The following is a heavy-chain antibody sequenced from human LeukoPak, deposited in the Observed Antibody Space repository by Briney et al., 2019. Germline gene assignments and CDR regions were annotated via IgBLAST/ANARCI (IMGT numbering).Heavy chain of an antibody. V-gene: IGHV3-23*01. CDR3: AKEPGIAAAGWAWFDP. J-gene: IGHJ5*02. CDR2: ISGSGGST. Sequence: PGGSLRLSCAASGFTFSSYGMSWVRQAPGKGLEWVSAISGSGGSTYYADSVKGRFTISRDNSKNTLYLQMNSLRAEDTAVYYCAKEPGIAAAGWAWFDPWGQGTLVTVSS. CDR1: GFTFSSYG. D-gene: IGHD6-13*01.